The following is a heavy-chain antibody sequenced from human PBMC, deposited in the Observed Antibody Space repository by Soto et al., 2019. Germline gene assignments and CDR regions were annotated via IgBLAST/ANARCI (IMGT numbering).Heavy chain of an antibody. J-gene: IGHJ6*02. D-gene: IGHD3-10*01. CDR1: GITFSDHY. CDR2: ISGTAGTI. Sequence: GGSLRLSCEASGITFSDHYMTWIRQAPGKGLEWISYISGTAGTIYYADSVKGRFTISRDNAKNSLFLQLTSLTAEDTAVYYCARAPYYGSGTYYYYALDVWGQGTTLTVSS. V-gene: IGHV3-11*01. CDR3: ARAPYYGSGTYYYYALDV.